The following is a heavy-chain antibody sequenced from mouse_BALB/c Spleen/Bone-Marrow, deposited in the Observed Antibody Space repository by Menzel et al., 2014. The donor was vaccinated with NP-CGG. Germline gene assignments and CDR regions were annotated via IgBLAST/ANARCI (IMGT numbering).Heavy chain of an antibody. Sequence: VKLQESGAELVRPGSSVKISCKASGYAFSSYWMNWVKQRPGQGLEWIGQTYPGDGGTNYNGKFKGKATLTADKSSSTAYMQLSSLTSEDSAVYFCARWITTVVAPYVMDYWGQGTSVTVSS. D-gene: IGHD1-1*01. J-gene: IGHJ4*01. V-gene: IGHV1-80*01. CDR1: GYAFSSYW. CDR2: TYPGDGGT. CDR3: ARWITTVVAPYVMDY.